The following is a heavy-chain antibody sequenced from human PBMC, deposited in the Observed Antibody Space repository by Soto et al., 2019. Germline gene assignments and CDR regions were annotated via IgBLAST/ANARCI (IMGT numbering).Heavy chain of an antibody. CDR3: ARGGGTILAPLP. CDR2: INPNSGAT. D-gene: IGHD3-3*01. CDR1: GYTFTGYF. Sequence: ASVKVSCKASGYTFTGYFIHWVRQAPGQGLEWVGYINPNSGATKYAPRFQGRVTMTSDTSIRTAYMDLSNLRSDDTAVYYCARGGGTILAPLPWGSGTLVTVSS. V-gene: IGHV1-2*02. J-gene: IGHJ5*02.